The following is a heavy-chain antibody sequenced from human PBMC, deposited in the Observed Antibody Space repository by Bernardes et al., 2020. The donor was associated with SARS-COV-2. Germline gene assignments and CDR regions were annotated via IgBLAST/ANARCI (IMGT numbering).Heavy chain of an antibody. V-gene: IGHV6-1*01. Sequence: SQTLSLTCAISGDSVSSNSAWNWIRQSPSRGLEWLGRTYYRSKWFNDYALSVKSRITISPDTSKNQFSLQLNSVTPEDTAVYHCVRAAYDSGNVQCGMDVWGQGTTVTVSS. CDR3: VRAAYDSGNVQCGMDV. CDR2: TYYRSKWFN. D-gene: IGHD3-10*01. CDR1: GDSVSSNSA. J-gene: IGHJ6*02.